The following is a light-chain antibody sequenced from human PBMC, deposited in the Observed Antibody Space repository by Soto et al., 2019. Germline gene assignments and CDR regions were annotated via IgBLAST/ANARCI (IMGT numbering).Light chain of an antibody. CDR2: DVS. CDR1: SSDVCGYNY. CDR3: SSYTSSSTFGV. J-gene: IGLJ1*01. V-gene: IGLV2-14*01. Sequence: QSVLTQPASVSGSPGQSITISCTGTSSDVCGYNYVSWYQQHPGKAPKLMIYDVSNRPSGVSNRFSGSKSGNTASLTISGLQAEDEADYYCSSYTSSSTFGVFGTGTKVTVL.